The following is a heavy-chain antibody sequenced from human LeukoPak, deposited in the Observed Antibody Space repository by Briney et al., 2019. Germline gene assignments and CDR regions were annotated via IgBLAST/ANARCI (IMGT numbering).Heavy chain of an antibody. CDR2: INPHSGGK. CDR3: ARDYDSSGYSDDY. V-gene: IGHV1-2*02. Sequence: SVQVPYKASGYTLTGYYMHWVRQAPGQGLEWMEWINPHSGGKNHAQKSRARVTMSRDTSTSTAYMELSRLRSDDTAVYYCARDYDSSGYSDDYWGQRTLVTVSS. J-gene: IGHJ4*02. CDR1: GYTLTGYY. D-gene: IGHD3-22*01.